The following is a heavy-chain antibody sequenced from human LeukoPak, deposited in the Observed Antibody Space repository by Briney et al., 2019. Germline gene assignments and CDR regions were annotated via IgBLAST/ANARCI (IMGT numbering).Heavy chain of an antibody. J-gene: IGHJ2*01. Sequence: AGTSLRLSCAASGFTFGTYAMHWVRQAPGKGLEWVAVLSDDGNKEYYADSVKGRFTISRDNSKNTLYLQMNSLRAEDTAVYYCAKNSLVVAASGYFDLWGRGTLVTVSS. CDR1: GFTFGTYA. CDR2: LSDDGNKE. D-gene: IGHD2-15*01. V-gene: IGHV3-30-3*02. CDR3: AKNSLVVAASGYFDL.